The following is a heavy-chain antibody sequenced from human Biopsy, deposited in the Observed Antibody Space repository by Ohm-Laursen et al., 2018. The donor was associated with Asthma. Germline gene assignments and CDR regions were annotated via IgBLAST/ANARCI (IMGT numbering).Heavy chain of an antibody. CDR2: LIPVLGTP. V-gene: IGHV1-69*01. J-gene: IGHJ4*02. Sequence: SSVKVSCKASGDSFSNYAISWVRQAPGQGLEWMGGLIPVLGTPDHAQMFEGRVTITADESTSTAYMELSSLSSEDTAVYYCAREGVNYYDSSGYLEYWGQGTLVTVSS. CDR1: GDSFSNYA. CDR3: AREGVNYYDSSGYLEY. D-gene: IGHD3-22*01.